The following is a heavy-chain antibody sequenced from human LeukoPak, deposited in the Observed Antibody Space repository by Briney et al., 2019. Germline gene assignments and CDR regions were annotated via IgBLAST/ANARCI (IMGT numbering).Heavy chain of an antibody. CDR3: ARASVTYYYYYYMDV. Sequence: SETLSLTCTVSGGSISSGSYYWTWIRQPPGKGLEWIGYIHYSGSTNYNPSLKSRVTISVDTSKNQFSLKLSSVTAADTAVYYCARASVTYYYYYYMDVWGKGTTVTVSS. D-gene: IGHD4-11*01. J-gene: IGHJ6*03. V-gene: IGHV4-61*01. CDR1: GGSISSGSYY. CDR2: IHYSGST.